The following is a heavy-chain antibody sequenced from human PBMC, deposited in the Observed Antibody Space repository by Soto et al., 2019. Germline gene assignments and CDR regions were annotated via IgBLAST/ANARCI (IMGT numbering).Heavy chain of an antibody. Sequence: ASVNVSCNASGGTFSSYAISRVRQAPAQGLEWMGGIIPIFGTANYAQKFQGRVTITADESTSTAYMELSSMRSEDTAVYYCARDGIPLPATAILPMTHWGQGTLVTVSS. V-gene: IGHV1-69*13. CDR2: IIPIFGTA. J-gene: IGHJ4*02. CDR1: GGTFSSYA. D-gene: IGHD2-21*02. CDR3: ARDGIPLPATAILPMTH.